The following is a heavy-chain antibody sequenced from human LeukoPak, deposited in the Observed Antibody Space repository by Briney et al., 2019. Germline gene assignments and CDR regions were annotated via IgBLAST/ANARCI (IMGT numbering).Heavy chain of an antibody. J-gene: IGHJ3*02. CDR2: FDPEDGET. CDR1: GYTLTELS. Sequence: ASVKVSCKVSGYTLTELSMHWVRQAPGKGLEWMGGFDPEDGETIYAQKFQGRVTMTEDTSTDTAYMELSSLRSEDTAVYYCATGFEEMATIPAEYAFDIWGQGTMVTVSS. D-gene: IGHD5-24*01. CDR3: ATGFEEMATIPAEYAFDI. V-gene: IGHV1-24*01.